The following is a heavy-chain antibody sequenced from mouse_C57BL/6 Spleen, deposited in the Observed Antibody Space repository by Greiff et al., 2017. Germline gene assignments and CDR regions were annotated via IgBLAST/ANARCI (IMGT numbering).Heavy chain of an antibody. CDR1: GFNIKDDY. CDR3: TTITTVVPY. Sequence: VQLQQPGAELVRPGASVKLSCTASGFNIKDDYMHWVKQRPEQGLEWIGWIDPENGDTEYASKFQGKATITADTSSNTAYLQLSSLTSEDTAVYYCTTITTVVPYWGQGTTLTVAS. D-gene: IGHD1-1*01. J-gene: IGHJ2*01. CDR2: IDPENGDT. V-gene: IGHV14-4*01.